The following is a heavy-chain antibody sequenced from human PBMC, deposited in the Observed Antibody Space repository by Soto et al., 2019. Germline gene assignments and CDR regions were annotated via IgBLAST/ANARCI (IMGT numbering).Heavy chain of an antibody. CDR1: GYTFTSYG. Sequence: QVHLVQCGAEVKKPGASVKVSCKASGYTFTSYGITWVRQAPGQGLEWMGWISAHNGNTDYAQKLQGRVIVTRDTPTSTAYMELRSLISDDTAVYYCARGRYGDYWGQGALVTVSS. CDR3: ARGRYGDY. D-gene: IGHD1-1*01. CDR2: ISAHNGNT. V-gene: IGHV1-18*01. J-gene: IGHJ4*02.